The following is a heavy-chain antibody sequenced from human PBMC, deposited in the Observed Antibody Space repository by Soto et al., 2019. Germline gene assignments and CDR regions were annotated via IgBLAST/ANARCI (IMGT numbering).Heavy chain of an antibody. J-gene: IGHJ5*02. CDR2: IIPTFGTT. CDR3: AGDRGVNWFDP. CDR1: GDTFNRYA. Sequence: SVKVSCKASGDTFNRYAISWVRKAPGQGLEWMGGIIPTFGTTNYVQKFQGRVTITADESTSTAYMELSSLRSEDTAIYYCAGDRGVNWFDPWGQGTLVTVSS. D-gene: IGHD3-10*01. V-gene: IGHV1-69*13.